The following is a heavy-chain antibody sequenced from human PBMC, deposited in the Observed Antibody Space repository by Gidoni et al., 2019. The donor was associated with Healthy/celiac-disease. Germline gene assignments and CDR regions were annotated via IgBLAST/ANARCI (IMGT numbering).Heavy chain of an antibody. V-gene: IGHV4-59*01. Sequence: QVQLQESGPGLVKPSETLSLTCTVSGGSISSYYWSWIRQPPGKGLEWIGYIYYSGSTNYNPSLKSRVTISVDTSKNQFSLKLSSVTAADTAVYYCARSPYYYDSSGYRYYFDYWGQGTLVTVSS. CDR1: GGSISSYY. CDR3: ARSPYYYDSSGYRYYFDY. D-gene: IGHD3-22*01. J-gene: IGHJ4*02. CDR2: IYYSGST.